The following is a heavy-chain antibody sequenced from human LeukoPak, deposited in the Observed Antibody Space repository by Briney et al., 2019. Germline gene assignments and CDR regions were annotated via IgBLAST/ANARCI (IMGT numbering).Heavy chain of an antibody. CDR3: ARRLKISQGGTTDY. V-gene: IGHV5-51*01. Sequence: GESLKISCKTSGYSFNSYWIGWVRQMPGKGLEWMGIIFPSDSDTRYSPSFRGQVTISADRSITTAYLQWSSLRASDTAMCYCARRLKISQGGTTDYWGQGTLVTVSS. CDR1: GYSFNSYW. D-gene: IGHD1-1*01. J-gene: IGHJ4*02. CDR2: IFPSDSDT.